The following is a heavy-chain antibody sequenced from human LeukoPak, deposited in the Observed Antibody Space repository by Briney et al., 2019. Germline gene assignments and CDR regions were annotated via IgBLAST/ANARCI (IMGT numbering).Heavy chain of an antibody. V-gene: IGHV1-8*01. CDR2: MNPNSGNT. Sequence: ASVKVSCKASRYTFTSYDINWVRQATGQGLEWMGWMNPNSGNTGYAQKFEGRVTMTRNTSISTAFMELSSLRSEDTAVYYCARGLSKRWLQLFSWFDPWGQGTLVTVSS. CDR1: RYTFTSYD. CDR3: ARGLSKRWLQLFSWFDP. D-gene: IGHD5-24*01. J-gene: IGHJ5*02.